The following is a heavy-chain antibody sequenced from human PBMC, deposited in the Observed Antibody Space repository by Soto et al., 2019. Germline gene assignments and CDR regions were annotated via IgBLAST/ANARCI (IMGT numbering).Heavy chain of an antibody. D-gene: IGHD6-13*01. CDR3: ARYIGGSSWLYYFDY. V-gene: IGHV4-34*01. J-gene: IGHJ4*02. Sequence: ASETLSLTCAVYGGSFSGYYWSWIRQPPGKGLEWIGEINHSGSTNYNPSLKSRVTISVDTSKNQFSLKLSSVTAADTAVYYCARYIGGSSWLYYFDYWGQGTLVTVSS. CDR2: INHSGST. CDR1: GGSFSGYY.